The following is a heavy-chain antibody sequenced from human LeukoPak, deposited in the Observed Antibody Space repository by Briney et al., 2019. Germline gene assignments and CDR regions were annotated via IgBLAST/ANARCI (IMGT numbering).Heavy chain of an antibody. Sequence: PSETLSLTCTVSGGSISSYYWSWIRQPPGKGLEWIGYIYYSGSTNYNPSLKSRVTISVDTSKNLFSLKLSPVTAADTAVYYCARNYDFWSGYYTGSFGFDYWGQGTLVTVSS. CDR1: GGSISSYY. CDR2: IYYSGST. J-gene: IGHJ4*02. D-gene: IGHD3-3*01. V-gene: IGHV4-59*01. CDR3: ARNYDFWSGYYTGSFGFDY.